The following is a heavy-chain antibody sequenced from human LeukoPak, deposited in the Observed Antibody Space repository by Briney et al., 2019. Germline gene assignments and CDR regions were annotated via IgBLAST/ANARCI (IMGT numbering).Heavy chain of an antibody. V-gene: IGHV4-31*03. J-gene: IGHJ4*02. CDR2: TYYSGST. CDR1: GGSIRSGGFY. CDR3: AASPFLGVRGVNGYDN. D-gene: IGHD3-10*01. Sequence: SQILSLTCTVSGGSIRSGGFYWTWIRQHPGKGLEWIGYTYYSGSTYYNPSLKSRVTISVDTSKNQFSLKLSSVTAADTAVYYCAASPFLGVRGVNGYDNWGQGSLLTVSS.